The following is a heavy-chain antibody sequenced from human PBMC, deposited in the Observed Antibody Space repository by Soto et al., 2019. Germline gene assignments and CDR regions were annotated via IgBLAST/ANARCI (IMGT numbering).Heavy chain of an antibody. CDR2: IYPDDSDT. D-gene: IGHD6-13*01. CDR3: ARRRLGAIAEAEDY. CDR1: GYSFTNYW. V-gene: IGHV5-51*01. J-gene: IGHJ4*02. Sequence: GESLKISCKGSGYSFTNYWIGWVRQMPGKGLEWMGIIYPDDSDTRYSPSFQGQVTISADKSISTAYLQWGRLKASDTAIYYCARRRLGAIAEAEDYWGQGTLVTVYS.